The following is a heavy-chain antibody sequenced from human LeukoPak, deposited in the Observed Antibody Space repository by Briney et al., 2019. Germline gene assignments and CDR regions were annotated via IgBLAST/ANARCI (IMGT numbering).Heavy chain of an antibody. J-gene: IGHJ4*02. CDR2: ISTSGDNT. Sequence: PGGSLRLSCAASGFTFNNYAMNWVRQAPGKGLEWVSGISTSGDNTYYTDSVKGRFTISRDNSKNTLYLRMNSLRAEDTAVYYCAKDKRYSSGWGFDYWGQGTLVTVSS. D-gene: IGHD6-19*01. CDR1: GFTFNNYA. V-gene: IGHV3-23*01. CDR3: AKDKRYSSGWGFDY.